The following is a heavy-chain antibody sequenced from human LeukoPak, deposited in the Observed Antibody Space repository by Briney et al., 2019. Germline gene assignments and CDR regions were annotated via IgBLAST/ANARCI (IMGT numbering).Heavy chain of an antibody. D-gene: IGHD5-18*01. Sequence: PGVSLRLSCEASGFPFDDFAMSWVRQAPGKGLEWVSGISWNGPSTGYADSVKGRFTISRDNAKNSLYLQMNNLRDEDTALYYCARSTALGLNYLDYWGQGTLVTVSS. CDR3: ARSTALGLNYLDY. V-gene: IGHV3-20*04. J-gene: IGHJ4*02. CDR1: GFPFDDFA. CDR2: ISWNGPST.